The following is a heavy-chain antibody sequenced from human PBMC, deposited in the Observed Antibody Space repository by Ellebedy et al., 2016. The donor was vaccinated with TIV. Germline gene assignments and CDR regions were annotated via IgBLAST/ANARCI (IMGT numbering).Heavy chain of an antibody. J-gene: IGHJ6*02. V-gene: IGHV3-30*03. Sequence: PGGSLRLSCAASEFTLNTYGMHWVRQTPDKGLEWVAFISSDGSEKYYVGSVKGRFTISRDNAKNSLYLQMNSLRAEDTAVYYCARDRWGGLPDVWGQGTTVTVSS. CDR3: ARDRWGGLPDV. CDR2: ISSDGSEK. CDR1: EFTLNTYG. D-gene: IGHD2-15*01.